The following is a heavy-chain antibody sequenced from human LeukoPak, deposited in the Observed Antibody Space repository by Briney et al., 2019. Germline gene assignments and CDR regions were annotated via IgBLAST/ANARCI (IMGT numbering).Heavy chain of an antibody. CDR2: ISGGGGGT. Sequence: GGSLRLSCAASGFTFSSYAMSWVRQAPGKGLEWISAISGGGGGTFYADSVKVRFTISRDNSKNTLYLEVNSLRAEDTAVYYCAKDLGGNPYYYYGWDVWGQGTTVTVSS. CDR1: GFTFSSYA. V-gene: IGHV3-23*01. J-gene: IGHJ6*02. CDR3: AKDLGGNPYYYYGWDV.